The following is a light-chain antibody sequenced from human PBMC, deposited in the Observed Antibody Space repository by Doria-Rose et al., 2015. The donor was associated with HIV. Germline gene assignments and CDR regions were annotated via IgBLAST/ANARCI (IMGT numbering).Light chain of an antibody. V-gene: IGKV3-20*01. CDR2: DGS. CDR1: QSFSSTY. J-gene: IGKJ1*01. Sequence: TQSPGTLSLSPGERATLSCRASQSFSSTYLAWYQQKPGQAPSLLIYDGSTRATGIPDRFSASGSGTDFTLTINRLAPEDFALYYCHQYGSSWTFGQGTKVEI. CDR3: HQYGSSWT.